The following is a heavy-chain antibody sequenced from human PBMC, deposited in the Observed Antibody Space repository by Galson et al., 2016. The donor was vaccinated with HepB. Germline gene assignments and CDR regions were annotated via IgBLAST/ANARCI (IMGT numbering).Heavy chain of an antibody. V-gene: IGHV3-74*01. D-gene: IGHD1-1*01. Sequence: SLRLSCAASGFNFRDYWMHWVRRAPGKGLVWVSHISSDGSYTSYADSVKGRFTISRDNAKNMLYLQMNSLRAEDTAVYYCARINELDDYWGQGTLVTVSS. CDR2: ISSDGSYT. J-gene: IGHJ4*02. CDR1: GFNFRDYW. CDR3: ARINELDDY.